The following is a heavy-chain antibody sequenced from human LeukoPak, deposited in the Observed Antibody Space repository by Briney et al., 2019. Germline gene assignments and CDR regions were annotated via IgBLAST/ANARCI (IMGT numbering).Heavy chain of an antibody. D-gene: IGHD5-12*01. CDR1: GFNFSSYA. V-gene: IGHV3-30-3*01. J-gene: IGHJ4*02. Sequence: GALRLSCAASGFNFSSYAMHWVRQAPGKGLEWVAVISYDGSNKYYADSVKGRFTISRDNSKNTLYLQMNSLRAEDTAVYYCARTRYRFDYWGQGTLVTVSS. CDR3: ARTRYRFDY. CDR2: ISYDGSNK.